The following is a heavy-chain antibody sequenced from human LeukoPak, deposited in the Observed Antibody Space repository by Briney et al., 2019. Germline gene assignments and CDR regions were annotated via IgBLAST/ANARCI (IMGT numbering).Heavy chain of an antibody. D-gene: IGHD5-12*01. V-gene: IGHV1-8*01. CDR3: ARRLRFWFDP. Sequence: ASVKASCKTSGYTFTSYDINWVRQATGQGLEWMGWMNPNSGNTGYPQKFQGRVTMTRNTSISTAYMELSSLRSEDTAVYYCARRLRFWFDPWGQGTLVTVSS. CDR2: MNPNSGNT. J-gene: IGHJ5*02. CDR1: GYTFTSYD.